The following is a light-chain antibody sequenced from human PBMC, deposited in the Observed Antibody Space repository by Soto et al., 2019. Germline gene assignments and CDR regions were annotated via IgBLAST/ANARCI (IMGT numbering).Light chain of an antibody. J-gene: IGKJ1*01. CDR3: QQLMDMPPWP. Sequence: EVGFTQSASTLSMNTGDRATLSCRASQSIGLAIAWYQHKPGQAPRLLIFDAPQRATGIPARFRGSGSGTDFTLSISILEPEDFAVYYCQQLMDMPPWPFCQGTNLDIK. CDR1: QSIGLA. CDR2: DAP. V-gene: IGKV3-11*01.